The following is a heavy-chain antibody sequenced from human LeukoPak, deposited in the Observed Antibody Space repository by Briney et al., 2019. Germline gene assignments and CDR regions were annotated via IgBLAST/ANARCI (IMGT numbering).Heavy chain of an antibody. V-gene: IGHV1-69*04. CDR3: ARDPNYYDSSGPHG. CDR1: GYTFTSYY. D-gene: IGHD3-22*01. Sequence: SVKVSCKASGYTFTSYYMHWVRQAPGQGLEWMGRIIPILGIANYAQKFQGRVTITADKSTSTAYMELSSLRSEDTAVYYCARDPNYYDSSGPHGWGQGTLVTVSS. CDR2: IIPILGIA. J-gene: IGHJ4*02.